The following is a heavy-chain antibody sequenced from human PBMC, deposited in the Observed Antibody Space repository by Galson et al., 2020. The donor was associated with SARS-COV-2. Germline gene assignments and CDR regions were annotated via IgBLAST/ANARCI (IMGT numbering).Heavy chain of an antibody. J-gene: IGHJ4*02. V-gene: IGHV4-39*01. D-gene: IGHD3-10*01. CDR3: ARLPLWFGEHNGSGY. CDR1: GGSISSSSYY. Sequence: SETLSLTCTVSGGSISSSSYYWGWIRQPPGKGLEWIGSIYYSGSTYYNPSLKSRVTISVDTSKNQFSLKLSSVTAADTAVYYCARLPLWFGEHNGSGYWGQGTLVTVSS. CDR2: IYYSGST.